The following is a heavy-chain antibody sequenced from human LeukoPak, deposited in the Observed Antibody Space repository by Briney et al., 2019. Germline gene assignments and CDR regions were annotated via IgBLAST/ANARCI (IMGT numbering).Heavy chain of an antibody. CDR2: IWYGGSNK. D-gene: IGHD2/OR15-2a*01. CDR3: AKSRFQYSYYFDY. V-gene: IGHV3-30*18. J-gene: IGHJ4*02. Sequence: GRSLRLSCAASGFTFSSYGMHWVRQAPGKGLEWVAVIWYGGSNKYYADSVKGRFTISRDNSKNTLYLQMNSLRAEDTAVYYCAKSRFQYSYYFDYWGQGTPVTVSS. CDR1: GFTFSSYG.